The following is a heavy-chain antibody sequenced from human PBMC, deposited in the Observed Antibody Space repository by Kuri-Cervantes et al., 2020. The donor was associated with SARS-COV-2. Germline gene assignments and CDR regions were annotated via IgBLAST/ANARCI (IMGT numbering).Heavy chain of an antibody. D-gene: IGHD2-15*01. V-gene: IGHV3-7*01. J-gene: IGHJ3*02. CDR3: ARDRVVEAFDI. CDR2: IKQDGSEK. Sequence: GGSLRLSCAASGFTFTNYWMSWVRQTPGKGLEWVANIKQDGSEKYYVDSVKGRFTISRDNAKNSLYLQMNSLRAEDTAVYYCARDRVVEAFDIWGQGTMDTVSS. CDR1: GFTFTNYW.